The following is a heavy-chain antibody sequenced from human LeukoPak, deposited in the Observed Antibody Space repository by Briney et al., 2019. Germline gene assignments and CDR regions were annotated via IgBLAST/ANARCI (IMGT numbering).Heavy chain of an antibody. CDR2: ISGSGGST. Sequence: GASLRLSCAASGFTFSSYAMSWVRQAPGKGLEWVSAISGSGGSTYYADSVKGRFTISRDNSKNTLYLQMNSLRAEDTAVYYCAKGSAYYYYGMDVWGQGTTVTVSS. V-gene: IGHV3-23*01. J-gene: IGHJ6*02. CDR1: GFTFSSYA. CDR3: AKGSAYYYYGMDV.